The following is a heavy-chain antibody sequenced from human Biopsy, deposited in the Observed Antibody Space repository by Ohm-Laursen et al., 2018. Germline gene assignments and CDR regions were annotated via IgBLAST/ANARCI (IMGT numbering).Heavy chain of an antibody. CDR2: IYYSVMT. D-gene: IGHD4-11*01. V-gene: IGHV4-59*02. CDR1: GDSVTKYY. Sequence: SETLSLTCTVSGDSVTKYYWSWIRQPPGKGLEWIGHIYYSVMTNYNPSLQSRVSISVVTSRNQVSLTLSSVTAADTAVYYCARDSGILNYGNFKYYHYYGMDVWGQGTKVTVSS. CDR3: ARDSGILNYGNFKYYHYYGMDV. J-gene: IGHJ6*02.